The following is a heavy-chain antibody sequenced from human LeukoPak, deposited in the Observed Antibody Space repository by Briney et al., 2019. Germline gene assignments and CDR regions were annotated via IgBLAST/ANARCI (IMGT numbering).Heavy chain of an antibody. CDR1: GGSISSGGYY. V-gene: IGHV4-31*03. Sequence: SETLSLTCTVSGGSISSGGYYWSWIRQHPGKGLEWIGYIYYSGSTYYDPSLKSRVTISVDTSKNQFSLKLSSVTAADTAVYYCARERRGDGYNQYYYYMDVWGKGTTVTVSS. D-gene: IGHD5-24*01. CDR2: IYYSGST. CDR3: ARERRGDGYNQYYYYMDV. J-gene: IGHJ6*03.